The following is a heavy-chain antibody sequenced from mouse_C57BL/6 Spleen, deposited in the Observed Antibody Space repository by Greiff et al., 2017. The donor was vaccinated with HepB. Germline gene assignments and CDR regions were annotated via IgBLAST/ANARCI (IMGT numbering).Heavy chain of an antibody. Sequence: EVQLQQSGPELVKPGASVKISCKASGYTFTDYYMNWVKQSHGKSLEWIGDINPNNGGTSYNQKFKGKATLTVVKSSSTAYMELRSLTSEDSAVYYCARWEGLRGAMDYWGQGTSVTVSS. CDR1: GYTFTDYY. J-gene: IGHJ4*01. D-gene: IGHD2-4*01. CDR2: INPNNGGT. V-gene: IGHV1-26*01. CDR3: ARWEGLRGAMDY.